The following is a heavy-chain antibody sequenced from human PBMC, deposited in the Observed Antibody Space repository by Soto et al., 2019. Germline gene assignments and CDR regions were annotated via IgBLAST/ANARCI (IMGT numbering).Heavy chain of an antibody. V-gene: IGHV3-30-3*01. Sequence: GGSLRLSCAASGFTFSSYAMHWVRQAPGKGLEWVAVISYDGSNKYYADSVKGRFTISRDNSKNTLYLQMNSLRAEDTAVYYCARDLPAEFNYDFWSGSDYWGQGTLVTVSS. CDR3: ARDLPAEFNYDFWSGSDY. J-gene: IGHJ4*02. CDR1: GFTFSSYA. CDR2: ISYDGSNK. D-gene: IGHD3-3*01.